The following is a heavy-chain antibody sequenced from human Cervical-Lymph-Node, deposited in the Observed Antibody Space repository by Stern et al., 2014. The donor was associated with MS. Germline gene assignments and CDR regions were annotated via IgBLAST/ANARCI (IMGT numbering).Heavy chain of an antibody. Sequence: EVQLVESGGGLVQPGGALRLSCAASGFTFDEYAMHWVRQAPGKGLEWVSGLNWNSRFIGYADAVKGRFTISRDNAKNSLYLQMNSLRPEDTAFYYCAKDMGGGSFYTGYYFDYWGQGALVTVSP. D-gene: IGHD2-15*01. CDR3: AKDMGGGSFYTGYYFDY. CDR1: GFTFDEYA. V-gene: IGHV3-9*01. J-gene: IGHJ4*02. CDR2: LNWNSRFI.